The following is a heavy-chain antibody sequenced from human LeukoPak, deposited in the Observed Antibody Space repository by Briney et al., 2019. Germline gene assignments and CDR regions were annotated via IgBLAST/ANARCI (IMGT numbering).Heavy chain of an antibody. CDR2: ISAYNGNT. CDR1: GYTFTSYG. D-gene: IGHD5-18*01. CDR3: ARGDTAMAASDY. J-gene: IGHJ4*02. Sequence: GASVKVSCKASGYTFTSYGISWVRQAPGQGGEGMGWISAYNGNTNYAQKLQGRLTMTTHPSTSTAYMELRSLRSDDTSVYYCARGDTAMAASDYWGQGTLVTVSS. V-gene: IGHV1-18*01.